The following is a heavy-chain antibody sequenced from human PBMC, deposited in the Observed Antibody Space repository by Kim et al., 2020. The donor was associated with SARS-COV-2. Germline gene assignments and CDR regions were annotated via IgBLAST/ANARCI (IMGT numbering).Heavy chain of an antibody. J-gene: IGHJ6*02. CDR3: ARGSRAVGAPSGMDV. Sequence: PSLTSRVTISVDTSKIQFSLKLSSVTAADTAVYYCARGSRAVGAPSGMDVWGQGTTVTVSS. V-gene: IGHV4-34*01. D-gene: IGHD1-26*01.